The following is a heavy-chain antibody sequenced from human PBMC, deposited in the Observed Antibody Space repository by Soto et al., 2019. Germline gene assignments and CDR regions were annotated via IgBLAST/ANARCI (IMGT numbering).Heavy chain of an antibody. CDR1: GGSISSSSYY. Sequence: SETLSLTCTVSGGSISSSSYYWGGIRHPPGKGLEGIGSIYDSGSTDYNPSRKSRVSISVDTSKNQFSLNPTSVTAAESAGYYCARGRYPNWATHSWFVLWGQGTLVSVSS. CDR2: IYDSGST. D-gene: IGHD7-27*01. V-gene: IGHV4-39*01. J-gene: IGHJ5*02. CDR3: ARGRYPNWATHSWFVL.